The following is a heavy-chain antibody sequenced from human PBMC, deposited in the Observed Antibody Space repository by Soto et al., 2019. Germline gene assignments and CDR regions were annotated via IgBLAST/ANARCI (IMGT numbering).Heavy chain of an antibody. CDR2: ISYDGSNK. CDR1: GFPFSRYY. Sequence: GGALRLSCAASGFPFSRYYMHWVRQAPGKGLEWVAVISYDGSNKYYADSVKGRFTISRDNSKNTLYLQMNSLRTEDTAVYYCATKIVADTSDYWGQGTLVTVSS. CDR3: ATKIVADTSDY. J-gene: IGHJ4*02. D-gene: IGHD2-15*01. V-gene: IGHV3-30*03.